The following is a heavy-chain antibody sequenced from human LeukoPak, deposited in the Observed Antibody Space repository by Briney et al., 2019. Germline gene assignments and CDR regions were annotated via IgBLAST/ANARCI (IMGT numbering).Heavy chain of an antibody. J-gene: IGHJ4*02. Sequence: ASVKVSCKASGYTFTDYAMSWVRQAPGQGLEWMGWINPNSGGTNYAQKFQGRVTMTRDTSISTAYMELSRLRSDDTAVYYCARDLRLGATPFDYWGQGTLVTVSS. CDR2: INPNSGGT. V-gene: IGHV1-2*02. D-gene: IGHD1-26*01. CDR1: GYTFTDYA. CDR3: ARDLRLGATPFDY.